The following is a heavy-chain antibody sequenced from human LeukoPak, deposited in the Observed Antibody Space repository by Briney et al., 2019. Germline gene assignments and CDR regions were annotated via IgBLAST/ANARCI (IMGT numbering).Heavy chain of an antibody. V-gene: IGHV1-69*05. Sequence: SVKVSCKASGGTFSGYAISWVRQAPGQGLESMGRIIPIFGTANYAQKFQGRVTITTGESTSTAYMELSSLRSEDTAVYYCARTPTYQLLSFHYMDVWGKGTTVTVSS. CDR2: IIPIFGTA. J-gene: IGHJ6*03. D-gene: IGHD2-2*01. CDR3: ARTPTYQLLSFHYMDV. CDR1: GGTFSGYA.